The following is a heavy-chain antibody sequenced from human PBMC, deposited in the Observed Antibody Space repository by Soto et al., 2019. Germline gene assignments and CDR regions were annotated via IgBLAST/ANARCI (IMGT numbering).Heavy chain of an antibody. D-gene: IGHD6-13*01. CDR2: IIPILGIA. Sequence: GASVKVSCKASGGTFSSYTISWVRQAPGQGLEWMGRIIPILGIANYAQKFQGRVTITADKSTSTAYMELSSLRSEDTAVYYCARCEAAAGTPNAALDYWGQGTLVTVSS. V-gene: IGHV1-69*02. CDR3: ARCEAAAGTPNAALDY. CDR1: GGTFSSYT. J-gene: IGHJ4*02.